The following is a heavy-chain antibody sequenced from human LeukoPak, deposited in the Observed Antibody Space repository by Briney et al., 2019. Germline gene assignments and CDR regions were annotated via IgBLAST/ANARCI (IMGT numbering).Heavy chain of an antibody. CDR3: ARSGYCSGGRCDYYYYYGMDV. CDR1: GYSFTSYW. Sequence: GESLKISCKGPGYSFTSYWIAWVRQMPGKGLEWMGIIYPGDSDTRYSPSFQGQVTISADKSISTAYLQWSSLKASDTAMYYCARSGYCSGGRCDYYYYYGMDVWGQGTTVTVSS. D-gene: IGHD2-15*01. V-gene: IGHV5-51*01. CDR2: IYPGDSDT. J-gene: IGHJ6*02.